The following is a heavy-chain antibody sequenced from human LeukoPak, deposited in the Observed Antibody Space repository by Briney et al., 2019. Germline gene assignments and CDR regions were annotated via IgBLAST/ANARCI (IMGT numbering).Heavy chain of an antibody. CDR1: GYTFTGYY. J-gene: IGHJ4*02. Sequence: GASVKVSCKASGYTFTGYYMHWVRQAPGQGLEWMGWMNPNSGNTGYAQKFQGRVTITRNTSISTVYMELSRLRSEDTAVYYCAREDYYDSGSNDYWGQGTLVTVSS. V-gene: IGHV1-8*03. CDR2: MNPNSGNT. D-gene: IGHD3-22*01. CDR3: AREDYYDSGSNDY.